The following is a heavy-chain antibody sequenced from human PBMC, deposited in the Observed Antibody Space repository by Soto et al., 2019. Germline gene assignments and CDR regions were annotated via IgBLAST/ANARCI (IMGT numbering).Heavy chain of an antibody. CDR2: ISGSGGST. CDR3: AKDGHVAVAGQLDY. D-gene: IGHD6-19*01. J-gene: IGHJ4*02. CDR1: GFTFSSYA. V-gene: IGHV3-23*01. Sequence: GGSLRLSCAASGFTFSSYAMSWVRQAPGKGLEWVSAISGSGGSTYYADSVKGRFTISRDNSKSTLYLQMNSLRAEDTAVYYCAKDGHVAVAGQLDYWGQGTLVTVSS.